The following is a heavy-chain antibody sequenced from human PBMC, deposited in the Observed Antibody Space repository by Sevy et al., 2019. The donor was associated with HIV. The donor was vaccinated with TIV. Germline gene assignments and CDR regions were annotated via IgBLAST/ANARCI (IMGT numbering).Heavy chain of an antibody. V-gene: IGHV1-69*06. CDR3: ARNAILTFGGVVVKYCFDH. D-gene: IGHD3-16*02. Sequence: ASVKASCKASEDSFINYGISWVRQAPGQGLEWMGGIVPLFGTTNYAQKFQGRLTITADKSTGTAYMELSSLNSEDTAVYYCARNAILTFGGVVVKYCFDHWSQGTLVTVSS. CDR1: EDSFINYG. CDR2: IVPLFGTT. J-gene: IGHJ4*02.